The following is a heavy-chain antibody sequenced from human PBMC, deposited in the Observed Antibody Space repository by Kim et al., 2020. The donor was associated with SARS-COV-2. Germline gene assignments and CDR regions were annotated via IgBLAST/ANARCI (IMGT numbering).Heavy chain of an antibody. Sequence: GGSLRLSCAASGFTFSSYSMNWVRQAPGKGLEWVSSISSSSSYIYYADSVKGRFTISRDNAKNSLYLQMNSLRAEDTAVYYCARDFRGGRSRDGYNFPFHWFDPWGQGTLVTVSS. V-gene: IGHV3-21*01. J-gene: IGHJ5*02. CDR2: ISSSSSYI. CDR3: ARDFRGGRSRDGYNFPFHWFDP. D-gene: IGHD5-12*01. CDR1: GFTFSSYS.